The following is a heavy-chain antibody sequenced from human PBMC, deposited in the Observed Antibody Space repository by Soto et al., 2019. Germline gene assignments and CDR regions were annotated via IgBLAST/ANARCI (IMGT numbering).Heavy chain of an antibody. J-gene: IGHJ5*02. CDR3: ARGSAPGAS. Sequence: PSETLSLTCAVYGGSFSGYYWSWIRQPPGKGLEWIGEINHSGSTNYNPSLKSRVTISVDTSKNQFSLKLSSVTAADTAVYYCARGSAPGASWGQGTLVTVSS. V-gene: IGHV4-34*01. CDR1: GGSFSGYY. D-gene: IGHD6-6*01. CDR2: INHSGST.